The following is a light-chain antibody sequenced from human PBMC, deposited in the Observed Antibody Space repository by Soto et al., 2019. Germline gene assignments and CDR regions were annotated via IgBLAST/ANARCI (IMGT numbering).Light chain of an antibody. CDR2: DVS. J-gene: IGKJ1*01. Sequence: EIVLTQSPATLSLSPGERVTLSCWASQSVSGFLSWYQQKPGQAPRLLIYDVSNRASGIPARFSGSGSGTDFTLTISSLEAEDFAVYYCQQRGNCPRTFGQGTKVEIK. CDR1: QSVSGF. V-gene: IGKV3-11*01. CDR3: QQRGNCPRT.